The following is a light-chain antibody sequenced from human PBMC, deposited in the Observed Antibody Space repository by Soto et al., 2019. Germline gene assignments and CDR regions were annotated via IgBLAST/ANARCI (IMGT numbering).Light chain of an antibody. CDR1: SSDIGGYNY. CDR2: EVT. Sequence: SALTQPASVSGSPGQSITVSCTGTSSDIGGYNYVSWYQQHPGKAPKLMVYEVTNRPSGVSDRFSGSKSGNTASLTISGLQADDEGYYYCSSYTSRSTLYVFGTGTKLTGL. J-gene: IGLJ1*01. V-gene: IGLV2-14*01. CDR3: SSYTSRSTLYV.